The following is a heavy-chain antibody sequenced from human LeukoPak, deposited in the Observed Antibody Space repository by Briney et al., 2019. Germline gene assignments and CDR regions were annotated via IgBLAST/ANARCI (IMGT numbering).Heavy chain of an antibody. CDR3: ARGYGRYFDWLIPNYDY. Sequence: GASVKVSCTASGYTFTGYYMHWVRQAPGQGLEWMGRINPNSGGSNYAQKFQGRVTMTRDTSISTAYMELSRLRSDDTAVYYCARGYGRYFDWLIPNYDYWGQGTLVTVSS. CDR2: INPNSGGS. J-gene: IGHJ4*02. CDR1: GYTFTGYY. V-gene: IGHV1-2*06. D-gene: IGHD3-9*01.